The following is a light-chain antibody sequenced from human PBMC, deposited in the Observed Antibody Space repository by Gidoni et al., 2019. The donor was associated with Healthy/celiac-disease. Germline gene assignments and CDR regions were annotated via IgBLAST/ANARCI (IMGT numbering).Light chain of an antibody. CDR3: QQYYSTPRT. CDR1: QSVLYSSNNKNY. CDR2: WAS. Sequence: CKSSQSVLYSSNNKNYLAWYQQKPGQPPKLLIYWASTRESGVPDRFSGSGSGTDFTLTISSLQAEDVAVYYCQQYYSTPRTFGQGTKLEIK. V-gene: IGKV4-1*01. J-gene: IGKJ2*01.